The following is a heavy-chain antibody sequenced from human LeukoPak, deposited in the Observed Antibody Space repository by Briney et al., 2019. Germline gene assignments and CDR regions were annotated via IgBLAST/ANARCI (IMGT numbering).Heavy chain of an antibody. CDR3: ASLITGTTLNYYGMDV. CDR2: ISSSGSTI. V-gene: IGHV3-48*03. J-gene: IGHJ6*02. Sequence: PGGCLRLSCAASGFTFSSYEMNWVRQAPGKGLEWVSYISSSGSTIYYADSVKGRFTISRDNAKNSLYLQMNSLRAEDTAVYYCASLITGTTLNYYGMDVWGQGTTVTVSS. CDR1: GFTFSSYE. D-gene: IGHD1-20*01.